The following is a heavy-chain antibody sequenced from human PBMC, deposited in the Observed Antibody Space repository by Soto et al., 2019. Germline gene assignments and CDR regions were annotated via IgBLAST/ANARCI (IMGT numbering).Heavy chain of an antibody. Sequence: SVKVSCKASGGTFSSYAISWVRQAPGQGLEWMGGIIPIFGTANYAQKFQGRVTITADESTSTAYMELSSLRSEDTAVYYCAREGAITGTFDYWGQGTLVTVSP. D-gene: IGHD1-20*01. CDR1: GGTFSSYA. CDR3: AREGAITGTFDY. CDR2: IIPIFGTA. V-gene: IGHV1-69*13. J-gene: IGHJ4*02.